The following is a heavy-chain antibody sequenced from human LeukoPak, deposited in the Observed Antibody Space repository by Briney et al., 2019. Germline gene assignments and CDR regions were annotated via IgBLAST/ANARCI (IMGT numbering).Heavy chain of an antibody. CDR1: GYTFTGYW. CDR2: IYPGDSDT. Sequence: RGESLKISCKGSGYTFTGYWIGWVRQMPGKGLEWMGIIYPGDSDTRYSPSFQGQVTISADKSISTAYLQWSSLKASDTAMYYCARHGGYYGSGTFSFDIWGQGTVVTVS. V-gene: IGHV5-51*01. D-gene: IGHD3-10*01. CDR3: ARHGGYYGSGTFSFDI. J-gene: IGHJ3*02.